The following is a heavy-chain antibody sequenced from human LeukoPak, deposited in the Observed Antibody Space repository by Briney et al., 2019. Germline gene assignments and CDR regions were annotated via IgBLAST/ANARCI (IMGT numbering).Heavy chain of an antibody. J-gene: IGHJ3*02. CDR2: IYTSGST. Sequence: PSETLSLTCTVSGGSISSYYWSWIRQPAGKGLEWIGRIYTSGSTNYNPSLKSRVTMSVDTSKNQFSLKLSSVTAADTAVYYCARDTGSIAAAGSAFDIWGQGTMVTVSS. V-gene: IGHV4-4*07. CDR1: GGSISSYY. D-gene: IGHD6-13*01. CDR3: ARDTGSIAAAGSAFDI.